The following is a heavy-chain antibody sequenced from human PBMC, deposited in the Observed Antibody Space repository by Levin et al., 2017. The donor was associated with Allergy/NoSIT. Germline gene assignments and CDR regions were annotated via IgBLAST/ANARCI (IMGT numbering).Heavy chain of an antibody. Sequence: PGGSLRLSCAASGFTFSSYGMHWVRQAPGKGLEWVAVISYDGSNKYYADSVKGRFTISRDNSKNTLYLQMNSLRAEDTAVYYCAKGGPYYYDSSGYPNDYWGQGTLVTVSS. V-gene: IGHV3-30*18. CDR1: GFTFSSYG. D-gene: IGHD3-22*01. CDR2: ISYDGSNK. J-gene: IGHJ4*02. CDR3: AKGGPYYYDSSGYPNDY.